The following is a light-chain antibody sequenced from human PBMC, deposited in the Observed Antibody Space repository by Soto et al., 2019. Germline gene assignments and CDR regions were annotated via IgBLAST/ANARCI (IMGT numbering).Light chain of an antibody. J-gene: IGKJ5*01. CDR1: QSVSSN. V-gene: IGKV3-15*01. Sequence: ILMAQYRSTLCVARGERATRCCGASQSVSSNLAWYQQKPGQAHRLLIYGASTRATGIPARFSGSGSGTELHLTISSLPSEDFAVYFCQQYNIWPPITFGQGTRWRL. CDR2: GAS. CDR3: QQYNIWPPIT.